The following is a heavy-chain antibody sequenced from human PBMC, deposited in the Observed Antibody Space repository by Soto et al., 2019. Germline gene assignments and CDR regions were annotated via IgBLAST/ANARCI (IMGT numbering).Heavy chain of an antibody. D-gene: IGHD2-15*01. CDR1: GFTFSNYG. CDR3: AKLSSNYDGMGV. V-gene: IGHV3-30*18. Sequence: QVQLVESGGGVVQPGRSLRLSCVASGFTFSNYGMHWVRQAPGKGLEWVAGISYSGTNKNYADSVKGRFTISRDDSKNTLYLQMNTLRVEDTAVYYCAKLSSNYDGMGVWGRGTTVTVSS. CDR2: ISYSGTNK. J-gene: IGHJ6*02.